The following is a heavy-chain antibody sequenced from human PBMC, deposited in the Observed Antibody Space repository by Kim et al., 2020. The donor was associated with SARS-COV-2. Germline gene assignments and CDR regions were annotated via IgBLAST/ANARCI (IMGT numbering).Heavy chain of an antibody. CDR3: ARVPLIAARDYYGMDV. J-gene: IGHJ6*02. D-gene: IGHD6-6*01. Sequence: GGSLRLSCAASGFTFSSYGMHWVRQAPGKGLEWVAVIWYDGSNKYYADSVKGRFTISRDNSKNTLYLQMNSLRAEDTAVYYCARVPLIAARDYYGMDVWGQGTTVTVSS. V-gene: IGHV3-33*01. CDR2: IWYDGSNK. CDR1: GFTFSSYG.